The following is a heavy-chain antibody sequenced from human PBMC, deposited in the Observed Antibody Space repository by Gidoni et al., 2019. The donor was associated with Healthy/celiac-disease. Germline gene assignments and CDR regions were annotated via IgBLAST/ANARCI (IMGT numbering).Heavy chain of an antibody. CDR3: AREYSSSPDRLFRYYGMDV. CDR2: IIPIFGTA. CDR1: GRTFSSYA. D-gene: IGHD6-6*01. Sequence: QVQLVQSGAEVKKPGSSVTVSCKASGRTFSSYAISWVRQAPGQGLAWLGGIIPIFGTANYAQKFQGRVTITADESTSTAYMELSSLRSEDTAVYYCAREYSSSPDRLFRYYGMDVWGQGTTVTVSS. V-gene: IGHV1-69*12. J-gene: IGHJ6*02.